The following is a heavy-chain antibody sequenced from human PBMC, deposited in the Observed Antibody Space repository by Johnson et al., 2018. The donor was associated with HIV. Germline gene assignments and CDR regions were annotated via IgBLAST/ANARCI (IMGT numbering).Heavy chain of an antibody. D-gene: IGHD3-3*01. CDR2: INWNGGST. V-gene: IGHV3-20*04. J-gene: IGHJ3*02. Sequence: VQLVESGGGLERPGGSLRLSCAASGFFFDDYGMTWVRQPPGRGLEWVSGINWNGGSTGYTDSVKGRFTISRDNAKNSLYLQMNSLRVEDTALYYCTTLYYNFWSGYYGESVDIWGQGTMVTVSS. CDR1: GFFFDDYG. CDR3: TTLYYNFWSGYYGESVDI.